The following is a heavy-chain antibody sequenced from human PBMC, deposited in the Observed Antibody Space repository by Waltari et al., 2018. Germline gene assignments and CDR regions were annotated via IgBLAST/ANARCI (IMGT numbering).Heavy chain of an antibody. V-gene: IGHV3-74*03. CDR3: VRLAQRTYMSPFPGRHYFYGMDV. CDR1: GFRFSNYW. Sequence: EEQLLESGGGLVQPGDSLSLSCAASGFRFSNYWMNWVRQAPGKGMEVGPRISNDDCSLTCADSVRGRFTMSSVNAKSTLYLQMKRLRAEYTSVYYCVRLAQRTYMSPFPGRHYFYGMDVWGQGTTVTVSS. CDR2: ISNDDCSL. D-gene: IGHD3-10*01. J-gene: IGHJ6*02.